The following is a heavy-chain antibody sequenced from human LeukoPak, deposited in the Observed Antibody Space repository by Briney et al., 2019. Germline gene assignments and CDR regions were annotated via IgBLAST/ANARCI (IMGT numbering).Heavy chain of an antibody. D-gene: IGHD1-1*01. CDR1: GYTFTSYY. J-gene: IGHJ4*02. CDR3: AVISNWNDKPLDY. Sequence: ASVKVSCKASGYTFTSYYMHWVPQAPGQGLEWMGIINPSGGSTSYAQKFQGRVTMTRDTSTSTVYMELSSLRSEDTAVYYCAVISNWNDKPLDYWGQGTLVTVSS. CDR2: INPSGGST. V-gene: IGHV1-46*01.